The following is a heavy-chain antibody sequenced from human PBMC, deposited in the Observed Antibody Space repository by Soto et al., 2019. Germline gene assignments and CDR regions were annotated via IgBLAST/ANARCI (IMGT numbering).Heavy chain of an antibody. CDR2: IWYDGSNK. D-gene: IGHD1-26*01. CDR1: GFTFRSYG. V-gene: IGHV3-33*01. CDR3: ARDRSYGAFDI. J-gene: IGHJ3*02. Sequence: PGGSLRLSCAASGFTFRSYGMHWVRQAPGKGLEWVAVIWYDGSNKYYADSVKGRFTISRDNSKNTLYLQMNSLRAEDTAVYYCARDRSYGAFDIWGQGTMVTVSS.